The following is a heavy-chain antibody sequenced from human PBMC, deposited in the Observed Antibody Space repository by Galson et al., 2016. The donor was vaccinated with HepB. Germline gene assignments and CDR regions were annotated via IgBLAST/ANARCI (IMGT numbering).Heavy chain of an antibody. V-gene: IGHV3-21*01. D-gene: IGHD1-26*01. CDR3: ARGDIVGAIFDY. J-gene: IGHJ4*02. CDR2: ISSSSSYI. CDR1: GFTFSSYS. Sequence: SLRLSCAASGFTFSSYSMNWVRPAPGMGLEWVSSISSSSSYIYYADSVKGRFTISRDNAKNSLYLQMNSLRAEDTAVYYCARGDIVGAIFDYWGQGTLVTVSS.